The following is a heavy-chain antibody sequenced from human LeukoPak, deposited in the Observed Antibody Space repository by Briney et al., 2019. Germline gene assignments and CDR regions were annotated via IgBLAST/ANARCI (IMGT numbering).Heavy chain of an antibody. CDR2: ISAYNGNT. CDR1: GYTFTSYG. CDR3: ARGPRGITMIVVAPMNWFDP. Sequence: APVKVSCKASGYTFTSYGISWVRQAPGQGLEWMGWISAYNGNTNYAQKLQGRVTMTTDTSTSTAYMELRSLRSDDTAVYYCARGPRGITMIVVAPMNWFDPWGQGTLVTVSS. V-gene: IGHV1-18*01. D-gene: IGHD3-22*01. J-gene: IGHJ5*02.